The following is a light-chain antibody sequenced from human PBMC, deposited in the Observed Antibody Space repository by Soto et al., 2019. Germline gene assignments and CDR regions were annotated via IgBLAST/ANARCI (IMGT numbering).Light chain of an antibody. J-gene: IGKJ5*01. Sequence: DFELTQAPCSLSAFVGDRVSISCRASQSISKFLSWYQQRPGTAPKLLIYAASSLESGVPSRFSGSGSGTDFTLTISSLQPEDFATYYCQQNYNTPITFGQGTRLEIK. CDR2: AAS. CDR1: QSISKF. V-gene: IGKV1-39*01. CDR3: QQNYNTPIT.